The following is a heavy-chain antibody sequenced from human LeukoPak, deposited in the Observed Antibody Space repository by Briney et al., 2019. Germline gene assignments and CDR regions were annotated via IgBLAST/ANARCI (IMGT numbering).Heavy chain of an antibody. D-gene: IGHD2-21*02. Sequence: ASVKVSCKASGYTFTGYYMHWVRQAPGQGLEWMGWINPNSGGTNYAQKFQGRVTMTRDTSISTAYMELSRLRSDDTAVYYCARDYCGGDCYYFGAFDIWGQGTMVTVFS. J-gene: IGHJ3*02. V-gene: IGHV1-2*02. CDR2: INPNSGGT. CDR1: GYTFTGYY. CDR3: ARDYCGGDCYYFGAFDI.